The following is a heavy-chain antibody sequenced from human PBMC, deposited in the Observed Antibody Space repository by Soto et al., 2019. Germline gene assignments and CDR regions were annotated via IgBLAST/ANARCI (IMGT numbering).Heavy chain of an antibody. CDR3: ARDTAMVNEGSDY. D-gene: IGHD5-18*01. Sequence: ASVKVSCKASGYTFISYGISWVRQAPGQVLEWVGWISAYNGNTNYAQKFQGRVTMTTDTSTSTAYMELRSLRSDDTAVYYWARDTAMVNEGSDYWGQGTLVTVSS. J-gene: IGHJ4*02. V-gene: IGHV1-18*04. CDR1: GYTFISYG. CDR2: ISAYNGNT.